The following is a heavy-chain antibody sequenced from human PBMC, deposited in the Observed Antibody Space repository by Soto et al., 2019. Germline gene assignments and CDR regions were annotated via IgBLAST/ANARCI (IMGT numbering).Heavy chain of an antibody. Sequence: SETLSLTCTVSGGSISSSSYYWGWIRQPPGKGLEWIGSIYYSGSTYYNPSLKSRVTISVDTSKNQFSLKLSSVTAADTAVYYCARQGYSYGFVLPFYYYGMDVWGQGTTVTVSS. CDR2: IYYSGST. D-gene: IGHD5-18*01. CDR3: ARQGYSYGFVLPFYYYGMDV. CDR1: GGSISSSSYY. V-gene: IGHV4-39*01. J-gene: IGHJ6*02.